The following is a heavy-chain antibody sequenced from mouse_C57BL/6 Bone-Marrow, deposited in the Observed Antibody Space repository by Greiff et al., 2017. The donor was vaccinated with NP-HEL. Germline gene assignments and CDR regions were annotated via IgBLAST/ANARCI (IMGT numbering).Heavy chain of an antibody. D-gene: IGHD1-1*01. Sequence: EVQLVESGAELVKPGASVKLSCTASGFNIKDYYMHWVKQRTEQGLEWIGRIDPEDGETKYAPKFQGKATITADTSSNTAYLQLSSLTSEDTAVYYCAITTVVAPYYAMDYWGQGTSVTVSS. CDR3: AITTVVAPYYAMDY. J-gene: IGHJ4*01. V-gene: IGHV14-2*01. CDR1: GFNIKDYY. CDR2: IDPEDGET.